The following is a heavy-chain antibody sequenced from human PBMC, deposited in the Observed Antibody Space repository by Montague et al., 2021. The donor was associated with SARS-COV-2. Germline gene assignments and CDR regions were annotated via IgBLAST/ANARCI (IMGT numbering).Heavy chain of an antibody. CDR2: INYSGSA. CDR1: GGSISSYY. J-gene: IGHJ6*02. CDR3: ARRGVVVIPAVVEYYYGMDV. D-gene: IGHD2-2*01. V-gene: IGHV4-59*01. Sequence: SETLSLTCTVPGGSISSYYWNWIRQPPGKGLEWIGYINYSGSANYNPSLKSRVTISVDTSKNQLSLNLSSVTAADTAVYYCARRGVVVIPAVVEYYYGMDVWGQGTTVTVSS.